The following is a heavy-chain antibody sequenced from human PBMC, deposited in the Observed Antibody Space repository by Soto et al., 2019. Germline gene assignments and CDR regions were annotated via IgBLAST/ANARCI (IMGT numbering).Heavy chain of an antibody. V-gene: IGHV1-69*06. CDR1: GGTFSSYA. CDR3: ARVRSSSWYNYCDY. CDR2: IIPIFGTA. D-gene: IGHD6-13*01. Sequence: GASVKVSCKASGGTFSSYAISWVRQAPGQGLEWMGGIIPIFGTANYAQKFQGRVTITADKSTSTAYMELSSLRSEDTAVYYCARVRSSSWYNYCDYWGQGTLVTVSS. J-gene: IGHJ4*02.